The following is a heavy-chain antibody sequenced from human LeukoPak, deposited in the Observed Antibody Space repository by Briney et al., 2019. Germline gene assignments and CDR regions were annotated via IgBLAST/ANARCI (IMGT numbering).Heavy chain of an antibody. CDR2: INHSGST. Sequence: SETLSLTCAVYGGSFSGYYWSWIRQPPGKGLEWIGEINHSGSTNYNSSLKSRVTISVDTSKNQFSLKLSSVTAADTTVYYCAGPWPYYDFWSGYYEDYWGQGTLVTVSS. CDR3: AGPWPYYDFWSGYYEDY. D-gene: IGHD3-3*01. CDR1: GGSFSGYY. J-gene: IGHJ4*02. V-gene: IGHV4-34*01.